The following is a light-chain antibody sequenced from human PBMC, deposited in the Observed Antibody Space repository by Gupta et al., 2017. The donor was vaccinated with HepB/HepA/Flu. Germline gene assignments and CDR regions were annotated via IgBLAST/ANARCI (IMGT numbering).Light chain of an antibody. CDR2: GAS. CDR1: QSISTTY. CDR3: QQYGDSRTWT. J-gene: IGKJ1*01. Sequence: EILFTQPPDTLPLSPGERATLSCRTSQSISTTYLAWYQQKPGQAPRLLIYGASSRAAGIPDRFSGSGSGTDFTLTISRLEPEDFAVYYCQQYGDSRTWTFGQGTKVDVK. V-gene: IGKV3-20*01.